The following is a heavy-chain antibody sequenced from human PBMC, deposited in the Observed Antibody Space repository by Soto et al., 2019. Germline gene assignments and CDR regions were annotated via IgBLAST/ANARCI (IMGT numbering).Heavy chain of an antibody. J-gene: IGHJ4*02. CDR1: GYTFTSYY. V-gene: IGHV1-46*01. CDR2: INPSGGST. D-gene: IGHD3-3*01. Sequence: ASVKVSCKASGYTFTSYYMHWVRQAPGQGLEWMGIINPSGGSTSYAQKFQGRVTITRDTSASTAYMELSSLRSEDTAVYYCARAVSGYYTGLDYWGQGTLVTVSS. CDR3: ARAVSGYYTGLDY.